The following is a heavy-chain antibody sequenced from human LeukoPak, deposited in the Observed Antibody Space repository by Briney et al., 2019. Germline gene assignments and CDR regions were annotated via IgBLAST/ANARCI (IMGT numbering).Heavy chain of an antibody. CDR1: GGSISSSSYY. V-gene: IGHV4-39*01. J-gene: IGHJ6*03. Sequence: PSETLPLTCTVSGGSISSSSYYWGWIRQPPGKGLEWIGSIYYSGSTYYNPSLKSRVTISVDTSKNQFSLKLSSVTAADTAVYYCARRISWYYYYMDVWGKGTTVTVSS. D-gene: IGHD2-15*01. CDR3: ARRISWYYYYMDV. CDR2: IYYSGST.